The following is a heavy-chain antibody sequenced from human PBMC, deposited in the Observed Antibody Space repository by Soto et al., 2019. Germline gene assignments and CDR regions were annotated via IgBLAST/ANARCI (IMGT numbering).Heavy chain of an antibody. V-gene: IGHV3-53*01. Sequence: SGGSLRLSCAASGFTVSSNYMSWVRQAPGKGLEWVSVIYSGGSTYYADSVKGRFTISRDNSKNTLYLQMNSLRAEDTAVYYCARQQLEFVSYGMDVWGQGTTVTVSS. CDR1: GFTVSSNY. D-gene: IGHD6-13*01. J-gene: IGHJ6*02. CDR3: ARQQLEFVSYGMDV. CDR2: IYSGGST.